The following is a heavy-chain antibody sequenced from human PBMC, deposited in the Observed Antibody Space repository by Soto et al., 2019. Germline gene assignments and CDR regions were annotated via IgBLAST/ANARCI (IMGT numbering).Heavy chain of an antibody. CDR2: IFYSGST. V-gene: IGHV4-30-4*01. CDR3: ARGETHDVLTGYYFDC. Sequence: SETLSLTCTVSGDSISSGDYYWSWIRQPPGKGLEWIGYIFYSGSTYYNPSLKSRVTISADTSKNQFSLKLSSVTAADTAVYYCARGETHDVLTGYYFDCWGQGTLVTVSS. J-gene: IGHJ4*02. D-gene: IGHD3-9*01. CDR1: GDSISSGDYY.